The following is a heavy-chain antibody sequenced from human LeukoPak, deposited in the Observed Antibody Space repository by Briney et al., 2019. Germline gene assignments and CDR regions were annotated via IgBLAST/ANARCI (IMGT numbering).Heavy chain of an antibody. D-gene: IGHD1-26*01. V-gene: IGHV3-48*04. CDR2: ISSSSSTI. CDR1: GFTFNSFG. Sequence: GGSLRLSCAASGFTFNSFGMSWVRQAPGKGLEWLSYISSSSSTIYYADSVRGRFTISRDNAKNSLYLQINSLRADDTAVYYCARSHQRVGIEDYWGQGTLITVSS. CDR3: ARSHQRVGIEDY. J-gene: IGHJ4*02.